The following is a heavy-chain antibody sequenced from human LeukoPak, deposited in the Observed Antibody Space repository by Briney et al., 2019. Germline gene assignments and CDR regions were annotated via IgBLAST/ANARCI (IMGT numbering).Heavy chain of an antibody. V-gene: IGHV4-61*05. D-gene: IGHD2-21*01. CDR3: VRLSVVSPHRYFDL. J-gene: IGHJ2*01. CDR2: LYYGGST. CDR1: GGSISSSSYY. Sequence: SETLSLTCTVSGGSISSSSYYWGWIRQPPGKGLEWIAYLYYGGSTNYNPSLRSRVTISVDTTTNHFSLKLTSVTAADTAVYYCVRLSVVSPHRYFDLWGRGTLVTVSS.